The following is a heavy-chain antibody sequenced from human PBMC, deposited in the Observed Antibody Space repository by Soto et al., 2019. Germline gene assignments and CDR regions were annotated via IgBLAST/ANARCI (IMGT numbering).Heavy chain of an antibody. V-gene: IGHV4-59*01. Sequence: SETLSLTCTVSGGSISSYYWSWIRQPPGKGLEWIGYIYYSGSTNYNPSLKSRVTISVDTSKNQFSLKLSSVTAADTAVYYCARVRGYRYYFDYWGQGTLVTVS. CDR2: IYYSGST. CDR3: ARVRGYRYYFDY. CDR1: GGSISSYY. D-gene: IGHD3-10*01. J-gene: IGHJ4*02.